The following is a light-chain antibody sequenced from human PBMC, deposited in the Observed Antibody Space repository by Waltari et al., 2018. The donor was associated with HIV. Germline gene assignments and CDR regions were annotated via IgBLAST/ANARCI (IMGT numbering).Light chain of an antibody. CDR1: SSNIGSNY. V-gene: IGLV1-47*01. J-gene: IGLJ1*01. Sequence: QSVLTQPPSASGTSGQRVPISCSGSSSNIGSNYVYWYQQLPGTAPKLLIYRNNQRPSGVPDRFSGSKSGTSASLAISGLRSEDEADYYCAAWDDSLSGRYVFGTGTKVTVL. CDR2: RNN. CDR3: AAWDDSLSGRYV.